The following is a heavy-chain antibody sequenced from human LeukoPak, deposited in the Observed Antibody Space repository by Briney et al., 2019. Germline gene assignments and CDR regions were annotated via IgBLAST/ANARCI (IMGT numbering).Heavy chain of an antibody. CDR2: ISISGGST. J-gene: IGHJ6*02. D-gene: IGHD1-1*01. CDR3: ARSGSFSHPWAPDYYGMDV. V-gene: IGHV3-23*01. Sequence: TGGSLRLSCAASGXTFSSYAMSWVRQAPGKGLEWVSTISISGGSTYYADSVKGRFTISRENAKNSLYLQMNSLRAGDTAVYYCARSGSFSHPWAPDYYGMDVWGQGTTVTVSS. CDR1: GXTFSSYA.